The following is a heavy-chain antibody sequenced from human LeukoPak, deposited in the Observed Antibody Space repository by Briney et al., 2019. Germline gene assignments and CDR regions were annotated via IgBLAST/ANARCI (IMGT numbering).Heavy chain of an antibody. D-gene: IGHD3-3*01. Sequence: SETLSLTCTVSSGSIRSSSYYWGWIRQPPGKGLEWIGSIYYSGNTFYNPSLKSRVTISVDTSKNQFSLKLSSVTAADTAVYYCARAGDFWSGYSWFDPWGEGTLVTVSS. CDR2: IYYSGNT. CDR1: SGSIRSSSYY. J-gene: IGHJ5*02. CDR3: ARAGDFWSGYSWFDP. V-gene: IGHV4-39*07.